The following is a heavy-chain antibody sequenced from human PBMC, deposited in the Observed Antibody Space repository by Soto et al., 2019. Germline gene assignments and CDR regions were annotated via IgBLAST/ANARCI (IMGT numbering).Heavy chain of an antibody. CDR3: ARETRLWYYYVSSGYYPNWFDP. D-gene: IGHD3-22*01. CDR1: GGSISSYY. J-gene: IGHJ5*02. Sequence: PSETLSLTCTVSGGSISSYYWSWIRQPPGKGLEWIGYIYYSGSTNYNPSLKSRVTISVDTSKNQFSLKLSSVTAADTAVYYCARETRLWYYYVSSGYYPNWFDPWGQGTLVTVSS. V-gene: IGHV4-59*01. CDR2: IYYSGST.